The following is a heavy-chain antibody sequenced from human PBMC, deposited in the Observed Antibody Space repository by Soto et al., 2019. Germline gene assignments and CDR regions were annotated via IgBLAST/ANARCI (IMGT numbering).Heavy chain of an antibody. Sequence: QVQLVQSGAEVKKPGASVKVSCRASGYTFTSYVISWVRQAPGQGLEWMGWISAYNGNTNIAQKLQGRVTMTTDTSKSTAYMELRSLRSDDTAVYYCARVVATVAGPYGMDVWGQGTTVTVSS. J-gene: IGHJ6*02. D-gene: IGHD6-19*01. CDR3: ARVVATVAGPYGMDV. V-gene: IGHV1-18*01. CDR2: ISAYNGNT. CDR1: GYTFTSYV.